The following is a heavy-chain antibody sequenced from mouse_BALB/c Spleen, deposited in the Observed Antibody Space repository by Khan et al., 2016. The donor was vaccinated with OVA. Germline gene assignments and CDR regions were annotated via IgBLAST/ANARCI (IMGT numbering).Heavy chain of an antibody. CDR1: GYSITSGYA. CDR2: ISYSGVT. J-gene: IGHJ2*01. CDR3: ARGHYYGYYFDY. V-gene: IGHV3-2*02. D-gene: IGHD1-2*01. Sequence: EVQLQESGPGLVKPSQSLSLTCTVTGYSITSGYAWNWIRQFPGNKLEWMGYISYSGVTSYTPSLKSRISITRDTSTNQFFLQLNSLTTEDTATYYCARGHYYGYYFDYWGQGTTLTVSS.